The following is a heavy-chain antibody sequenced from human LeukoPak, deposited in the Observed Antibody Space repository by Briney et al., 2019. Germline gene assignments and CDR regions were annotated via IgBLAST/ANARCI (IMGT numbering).Heavy chain of an antibody. Sequence: ASVKVSCKASGYTFTSYVINWVRQATGHGLEWMGWMNPNSGNTGYAQKFQGRVTITRNTSISTAYMELSSLRSEDTAVYYCARGLSMVRGVIMMYWGQGTLVTVSS. CDR3: ARGLSMVRGVIMMY. D-gene: IGHD3-10*01. CDR2: MNPNSGNT. V-gene: IGHV1-8*03. J-gene: IGHJ4*02. CDR1: GYTFTSYV.